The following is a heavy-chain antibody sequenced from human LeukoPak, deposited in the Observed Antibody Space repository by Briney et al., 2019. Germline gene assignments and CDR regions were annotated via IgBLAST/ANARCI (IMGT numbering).Heavy chain of an antibody. CDR2: IYPGGSDT. Sequence: GESLKISCKGSGRSFTTYWIGWVRQMPGKGLEWMGIIYPGGSDTRYSPSFQGQVTISADKSISTPYLQWSSLKASDTAMYYCARQGYTYGYDYWGQGTLVTVSS. CDR3: ARQGYTYGYDY. D-gene: IGHD5-18*01. J-gene: IGHJ4*02. V-gene: IGHV5-51*01. CDR1: GRSFTTYW.